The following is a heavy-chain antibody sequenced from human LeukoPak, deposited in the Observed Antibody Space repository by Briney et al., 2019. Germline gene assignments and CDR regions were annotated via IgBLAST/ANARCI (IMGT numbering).Heavy chain of an antibody. D-gene: IGHD6-6*01. CDR3: ARTFLAAYFDY. CDR2: ISSSSTI. J-gene: IGHJ4*02. V-gene: IGHV3-48*04. Sequence: GGSLRLSCAASGFTFSSYGMNWVRQAPGKGLEWVSYISSSSTIYYADSVKGRFTISRDNAKNSLYLQMNSLRAEETAVYYCARTFLAAYFDYWAREPWSPSPQ. CDR1: GFTFSSYG.